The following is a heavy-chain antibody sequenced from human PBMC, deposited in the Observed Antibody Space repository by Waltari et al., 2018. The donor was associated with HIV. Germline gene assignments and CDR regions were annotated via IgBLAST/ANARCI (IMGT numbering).Heavy chain of an antibody. CDR2: VIPMSGTT. CDR1: GGSFPSSR. D-gene: IGHD5-18*01. CDR3: ASAREAMGVDFDF. Sequence: QVQLVQSGAEVRTPGSSVKVSCKASGGSFPSSRINWVRQAPGQGLEWMGRVIPMSGTTNKAQKFQGRVTITADKSTTTSYMELTSLRTEDTAVYYCASAREAMGVDFDFWGQGTLVTVSS. J-gene: IGHJ4*02. V-gene: IGHV1-69*08.